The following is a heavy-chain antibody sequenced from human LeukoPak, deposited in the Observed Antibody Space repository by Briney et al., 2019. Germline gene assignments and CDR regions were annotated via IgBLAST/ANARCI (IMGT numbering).Heavy chain of an antibody. Sequence: SETLSLTCAVHGGSFSGYYWSWIRQPPGKGLEWIGEINHSGSTNYNPSLKSRVTISVDTSKNQFSLKLSSVTAADTAVYYCATTPYYYDPSGIDYWGQGTLVTVSS. D-gene: IGHD3-22*01. CDR1: GGSFSGYY. CDR2: INHSGST. J-gene: IGHJ4*02. CDR3: ATTPYYYDPSGIDY. V-gene: IGHV4-34*01.